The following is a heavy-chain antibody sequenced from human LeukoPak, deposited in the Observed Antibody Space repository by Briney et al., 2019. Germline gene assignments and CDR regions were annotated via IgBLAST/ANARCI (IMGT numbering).Heavy chain of an antibody. CDR3: VRGYSSGPGGY. V-gene: IGHV3-74*01. CDR1: GFIFSSYY. Sequence: PGGSLRLSCAASGFIFSSYYIHWVRQAPGEGLVWISRISSDGRSTNYADSVKGRFSSSRDNARRVVYLRMNSLRVEDTAVYYCVRGYSSGPGGYWGQGILVTVSS. CDR2: ISSDGRST. D-gene: IGHD5-18*01. J-gene: IGHJ4*02.